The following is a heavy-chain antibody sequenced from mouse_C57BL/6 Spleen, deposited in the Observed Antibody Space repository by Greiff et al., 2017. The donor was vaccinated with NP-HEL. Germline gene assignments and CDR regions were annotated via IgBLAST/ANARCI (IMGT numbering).Heavy chain of an antibody. V-gene: IGHV7-3*01. Sequence: EVMLVESGGGLVQPGGSLSLSCAASGFTFTDYYMSWVRQPPGKALEWLGFIRNKANGYTTEYSASVKGRFTISRDNSQSILYLQMNALRAEDSATYYCARYDYGSSYYVDYWGQGTTLTVSS. J-gene: IGHJ2*01. CDR3: ARYDYGSSYYVDY. D-gene: IGHD1-1*01. CDR1: GFTFTDYY. CDR2: IRNKANGYTT.